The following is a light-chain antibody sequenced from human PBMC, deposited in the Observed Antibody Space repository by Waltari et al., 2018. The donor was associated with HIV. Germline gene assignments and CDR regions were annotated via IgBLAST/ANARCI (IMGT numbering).Light chain of an antibody. V-gene: IGLV3-27*01. J-gene: IGLJ3*02. CDR3: YSAADNIEV. CDR1: VLTKNY. Sequence: SFELTQPSSVSVSPGQTARITCSGDVLTKNYARWFQQKPGQAPLLVISKDTGRPSGIPGRFSGSSSGTTVTLTISWAQVDDEADYYCYSAADNIEVFGGGTKLTVL. CDR2: KDT.